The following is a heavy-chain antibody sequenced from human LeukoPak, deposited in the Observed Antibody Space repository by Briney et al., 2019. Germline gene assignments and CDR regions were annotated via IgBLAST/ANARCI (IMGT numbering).Heavy chain of an antibody. CDR2: INHSGST. CDR1: GGSFSGYY. CDR3: ARMVGEFLLFDY. J-gene: IGHJ4*02. Sequence: NPSETLSLTCAVYGGSFSGYYWSWIRQPPGKGLEWIGEINHSGSTNYNPSLKSRVTISVDTSKNQFSLKLSSVTAADTAVYYCARMVGEFLLFDYWGQGTLVTVSS. D-gene: IGHD3-10*02. V-gene: IGHV4-34*01.